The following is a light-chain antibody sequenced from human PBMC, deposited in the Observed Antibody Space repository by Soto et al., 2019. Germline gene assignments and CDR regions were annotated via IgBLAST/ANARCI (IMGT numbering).Light chain of an antibody. V-gene: IGKV1-33*01. Sequence: DIQMTQSPSSLSASVGDRVTITCQASQDITSYLNWYQHKPGKAPKLLIYDASILEAGVPLRFSGSGSETDFTLTISSLQPEDVATYYCQHCNYLPIFGPGTTVDFK. CDR1: QDITSY. J-gene: IGKJ3*01. CDR2: DAS. CDR3: QHCNYLPI.